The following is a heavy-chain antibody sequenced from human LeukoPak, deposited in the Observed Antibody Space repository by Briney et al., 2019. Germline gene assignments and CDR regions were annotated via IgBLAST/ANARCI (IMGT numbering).Heavy chain of an antibody. J-gene: IGHJ6*02. CDR2: ISGSGGST. D-gene: IGHD6-19*01. V-gene: IGHV3-23*01. Sequence: GGSLRLSCAASGFTFSSYAMSWVRQAPGKGLEWVSGISGSGGSTYYADSVKGRFTISRDNSKNTLFLQMNSLRAEDTALYYCAKGIAVAGTPYYCYGMDVWGQGTTVTVS. CDR1: GFTFSSYA. CDR3: AKGIAVAGTPYYCYGMDV.